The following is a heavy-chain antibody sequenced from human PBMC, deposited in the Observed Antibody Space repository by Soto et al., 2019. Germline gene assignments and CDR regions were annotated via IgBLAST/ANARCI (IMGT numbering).Heavy chain of an antibody. J-gene: IGHJ6*02. V-gene: IGHV3-11*06. CDR1: GFTFSDHY. D-gene: IGHD4-4*01. CDR3: ARGHHSLDV. Sequence: QAQLVESGGGLAKPGGSLRLSCAASGFTFSDHYMSWIRQAPGKGLEWISYINPSGTNTEYAESVKGRFTISRDNAENSLYLQMNSLRAEDTALYYCARGHHSLDVWGQGATVTVSS. CDR2: INPSGTNT.